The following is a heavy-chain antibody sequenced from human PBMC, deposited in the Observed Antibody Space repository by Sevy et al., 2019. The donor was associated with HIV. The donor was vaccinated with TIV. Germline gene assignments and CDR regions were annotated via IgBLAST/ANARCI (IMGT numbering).Heavy chain of an antibody. CDR3: ARAGGAYNPELWY. CDR1: GFTFSNYE. V-gene: IGHV3-48*03. Sequence: GGSLRLSCAASGFTFSNYEMNWVRQAPGKGLEWVSCISSSGSTISYADSVRGRFTISRDNAKNSLYLQMNSLRAEDTAVYYCARAGGAYNPELWYWGQGTLVTVSS. CDR2: ISSSGSTI. D-gene: IGHD1-1*01. J-gene: IGHJ4*02.